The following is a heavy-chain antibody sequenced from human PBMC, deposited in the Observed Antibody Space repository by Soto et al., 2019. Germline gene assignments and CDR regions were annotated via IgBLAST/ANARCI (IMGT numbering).Heavy chain of an antibody. Sequence: QVQLQESGPGLVKPSETVSLTCTVSGDSINFYYWTWIRQPPGKGLEWIGYIYYSGSTNYNPSFKSRVTIAVDPSNNQFSLKLNSVTAADTAVYYCARGNVAVAGLLDSWGQGTLVTVSS. CDR2: IYYSGST. CDR1: GDSINFYY. D-gene: IGHD6-19*01. CDR3: ARGNVAVAGLLDS. V-gene: IGHV4-59*01. J-gene: IGHJ4*02.